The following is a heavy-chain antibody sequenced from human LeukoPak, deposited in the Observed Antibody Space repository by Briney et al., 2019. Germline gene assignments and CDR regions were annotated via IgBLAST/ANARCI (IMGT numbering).Heavy chain of an antibody. V-gene: IGHV1-2*02. CDR1: GYTFTGYY. D-gene: IGHD4-23*01. CDR3: ARENYGGNSVFDY. J-gene: IGHJ4*02. CDR2: INPNSGGT. Sequence: ASVKVSCKASGYTFTGYYTHWVRQAPGQGLEWMGWINPNSGGTNYAQKFQGRVTMTRDTSISTAYMELSRLRSDDTAVYYCARENYGGNSVFDYWGQGTLVTVSS.